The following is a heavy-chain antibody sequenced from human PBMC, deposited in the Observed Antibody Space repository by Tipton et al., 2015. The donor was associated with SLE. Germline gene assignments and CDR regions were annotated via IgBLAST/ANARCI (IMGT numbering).Heavy chain of an antibody. J-gene: IGHJ4*02. CDR2: IWYDGNYK. V-gene: IGHV3-33*01. CDR3: SRFEGPALFDY. D-gene: IGHD2-2*01. CDR1: GFPFGSYA. Sequence: SLRLSCVASGFPFGSYAMHWVRQAPGKGLEWVAVIWYDGNYKFYADSVKGRFTISRDNPKNTLYLQMNSLRPDDTAVYYCSRFEGPALFDYWGQGTLVTVST.